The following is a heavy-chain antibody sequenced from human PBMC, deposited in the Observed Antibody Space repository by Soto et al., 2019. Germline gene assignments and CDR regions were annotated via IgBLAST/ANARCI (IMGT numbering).Heavy chain of an antibody. J-gene: IGHJ5*02. V-gene: IGHV4-59*01. CDR3: ARALDIVVVPAAIPPNWFDP. CDR1: GGSISSYY. D-gene: IGHD2-2*02. CDR2: IYYSGST. Sequence: KTSETLSLTCTVSGGSISSYYWSWIRQPPGKGLEWIGYIYYSGSTNYNPSLKSRVTISVDTSKNQFSLKLSSVTAADTAVYYCARALDIVVVPAAIPPNWFDPWGQGTLVTVSS.